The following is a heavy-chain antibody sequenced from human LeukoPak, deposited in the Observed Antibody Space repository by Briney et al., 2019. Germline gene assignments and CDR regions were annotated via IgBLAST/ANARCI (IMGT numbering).Heavy chain of an antibody. D-gene: IGHD5-24*01. CDR2: IKQDGSEK. Sequence: GGSLRLSCAATGFTFSSYWMSWVRQAPGKGLEWVANIKQDGSEKYYVDSVKGRFTISRDNAKNSLYLQMNSLRAEDTAVYYCARDWMATTRDAFDIWGQGTMVTVSS. CDR1: GFTFSSYW. V-gene: IGHV3-7*01. CDR3: ARDWMATTRDAFDI. J-gene: IGHJ3*02.